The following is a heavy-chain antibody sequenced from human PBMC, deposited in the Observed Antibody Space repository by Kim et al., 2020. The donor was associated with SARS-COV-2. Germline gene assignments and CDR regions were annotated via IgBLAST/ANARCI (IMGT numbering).Heavy chain of an antibody. CDR2: IYYSGST. Sequence: SETLSLTCTVSGGSISSSSYYWGWIRQPPGKGLEWIGSIYYSGSTYYNPSLKSRVTISVDTSKNQFSLKLSSVTAADTAVYYCARVFSSSSSFDGMDVWGQGTTVTVSS. V-gene: IGHV4-39*07. CDR3: ARVFSSSSSFDGMDV. D-gene: IGHD6-6*01. CDR1: GGSISSSSYY. J-gene: IGHJ6*02.